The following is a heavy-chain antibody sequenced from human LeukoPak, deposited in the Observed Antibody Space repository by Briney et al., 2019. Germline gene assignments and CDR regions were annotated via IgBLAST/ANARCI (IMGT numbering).Heavy chain of an antibody. CDR1: GFTFDDYA. J-gene: IGHJ4*02. D-gene: IGHD1-1*01. CDR3: ARDKSTSPTE. CDR2: IYSGYNT. Sequence: GGSLRLSCAASGFTFDDYAMHWVRQAPGKGLECVSTIYSGYNTYYADSVKGRFTISVDNSKNTLYLQMNSLRADDTAVYYSARDKSTSPTEWGQGTLVTVSS. V-gene: IGHV3-66*01.